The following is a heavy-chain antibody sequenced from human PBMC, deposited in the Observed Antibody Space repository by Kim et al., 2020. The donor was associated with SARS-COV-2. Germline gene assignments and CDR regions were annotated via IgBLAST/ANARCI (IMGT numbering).Heavy chain of an antibody. V-gene: IGHV4-31*02. D-gene: IGHD3-22*01. CDR3: ARGVYYDSSFFDY. J-gene: IGHJ4*02. Sequence: NPSLKDRVTMSVDTSKNQCSLKLSSVTAADTAVYYCARGVYYDSSFFDYWGQGTLVTVSS.